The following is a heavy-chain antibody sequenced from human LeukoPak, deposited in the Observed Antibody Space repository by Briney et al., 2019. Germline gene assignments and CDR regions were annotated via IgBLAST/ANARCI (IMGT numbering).Heavy chain of an antibody. V-gene: IGHV4-59*08. CDR2: LYNSGST. Sequence: PSETLSLTCTVSRGSLSTYYWSWIRQPPGEGLEGIGHLYNSGSTNYHPSLQSRVSISVDTSKNQFSLRLSSVTAADTAVYYCARAVADKTFDYWGPGTLVTVSS. CDR1: RGSLSTYY. J-gene: IGHJ4*02. CDR3: ARAVADKTFDY.